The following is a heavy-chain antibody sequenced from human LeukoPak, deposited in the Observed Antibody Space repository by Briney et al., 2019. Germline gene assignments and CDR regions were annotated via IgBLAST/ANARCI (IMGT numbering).Heavy chain of an antibody. Sequence: PSETLSLTCTVSGGSISSYYWNWIRQPPGKGLEWIGYIYYSGSTNYNTSLKSRLTMSVDTSKNQFSLKLSSVTAADTAVYYCARYVWGSYPTFEDYWGQGTLVTVSS. V-gene: IGHV4-59*01. D-gene: IGHD3-16*02. CDR2: IYYSGST. J-gene: IGHJ4*02. CDR1: GGSISSYY. CDR3: ARYVWGSYPTFEDY.